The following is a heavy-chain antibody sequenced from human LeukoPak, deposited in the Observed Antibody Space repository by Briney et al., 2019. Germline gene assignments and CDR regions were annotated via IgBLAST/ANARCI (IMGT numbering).Heavy chain of an antibody. CDR3: SRRFRD. J-gene: IGHJ4*02. Sequence: GGSLRLSCVGSGLSVRDSEMNWVRQAPGKGLEWVAHVRADGTTKWYADSVRDRFNIARDNARNSVFLQMNSPRVDDSATYYCSRRFRDWGQGILVTVSS. CDR1: GLSVRDSE. D-gene: IGHD3-10*01. CDR2: VRADGTTK. V-gene: IGHV3-48*03.